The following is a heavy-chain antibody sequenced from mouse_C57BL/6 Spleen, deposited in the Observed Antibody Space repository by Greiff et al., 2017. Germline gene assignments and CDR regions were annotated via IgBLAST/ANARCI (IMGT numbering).Heavy chain of an antibody. CDR3: ARQTDYYGSSYGAMDY. CDR1: GFTFSDYG. CDR2: ISNLAYSI. V-gene: IGHV5-15*01. D-gene: IGHD1-1*01. J-gene: IGHJ4*01. Sequence: DVHLVESGGGLVQPGGSLKLSCAASGFTFSDYGMAWVRQAPRKGPEWVAFISNLAYSIYYADTVTGRFTISRENAKNTLYLEMSSLRSEDTAMYYCARQTDYYGSSYGAMDYWGQGTSVTVSS.